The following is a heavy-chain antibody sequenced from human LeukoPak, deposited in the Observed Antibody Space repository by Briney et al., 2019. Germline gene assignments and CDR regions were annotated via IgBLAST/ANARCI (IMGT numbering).Heavy chain of an antibody. CDR2: FYHGGST. J-gene: IGHJ4*02. CDR1: GYSISTGYY. CDR3: ARDSPVRYFDWCTDK. V-gene: IGHV4-38-2*02. D-gene: IGHD3-9*01. Sequence: SETLSLTCTVSGYSISTGYYWDWIRQPPGKGLEWIGTFYHGGSTYYNPSLKSRVTISVDTSKNQFSLNLTSVTAADTAVYYCARDSPVRYFDWCTDKWGQGTLVTVSS.